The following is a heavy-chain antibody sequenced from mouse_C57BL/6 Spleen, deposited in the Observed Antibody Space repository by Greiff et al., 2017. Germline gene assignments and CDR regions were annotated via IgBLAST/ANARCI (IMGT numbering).Heavy chain of an antibody. V-gene: IGHV1-42*01. D-gene: IGHD2-3*01. J-gene: IGHJ3*01. Sequence: EVQLQQSGPELVKPGASVKISCKASGYSFTGYYMNWVKQSPEKSLEWIGEINPSTGGTTYNQKFKAKATLTVDKSSSTAYMQLKRLTSEDSAVYYCARAEDGYPAWFAYWGQGTLVTVSA. CDR2: INPSTGGT. CDR3: ARAEDGYPAWFAY. CDR1: GYSFTGYY.